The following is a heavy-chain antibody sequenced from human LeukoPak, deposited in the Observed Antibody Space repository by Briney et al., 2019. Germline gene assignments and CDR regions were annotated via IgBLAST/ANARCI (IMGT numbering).Heavy chain of an antibody. CDR1: GYTFTGYY. J-gene: IGHJ4*02. D-gene: IGHD2-8*01. CDR3: ARDRATRKGYCTNGVCFGDY. Sequence: ASVKVSCKASGYTFTGYYMHWVRQAPGQGLEWMGRINPNSGGTNYAQKFQGRVTMTRDTSISTAYMELSRLRSGDTAVYYCARDRATRKGYCTNGVCFGDYWGQGTLVTVSS. V-gene: IGHV1-2*06. CDR2: INPNSGGT.